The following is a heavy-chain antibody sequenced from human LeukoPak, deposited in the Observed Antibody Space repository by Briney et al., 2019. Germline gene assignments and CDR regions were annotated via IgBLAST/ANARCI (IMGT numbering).Heavy chain of an antibody. D-gene: IGHD1-26*01. CDR3: ARDRNTGSSYENLFEY. V-gene: IGHV3-74*01. J-gene: IGHJ4*02. Sequence: GGSLRLSCAASGFTFSSYRMHWVRQAPGKGLVWVSRINSDGSSTSYADSVKGRFTISRDNAKNTLYLQMNSLRAEDTSVYYCARDRNTGSSYENLFEYWGQGSLVTVSS. CDR1: GFTFSSYR. CDR2: INSDGSST.